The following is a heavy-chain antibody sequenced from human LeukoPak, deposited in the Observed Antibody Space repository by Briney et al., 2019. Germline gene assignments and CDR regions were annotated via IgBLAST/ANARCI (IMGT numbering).Heavy chain of an antibody. CDR1: GFTLSSYW. D-gene: IGHD5-12*01. CDR2: INPDGGIT. J-gene: IGHJ4*02. CDR3: ARDFTGYRDI. Sequence: GGSLRLSCADSGFTLSSYWVHWVRQPPGKGLVWVSRINPDGGITNYADSVRGRFTISRDNAKNTLYLQMNSLRAEDMAVYYCARDFTGYRDIWGQGTLVTVSS. V-gene: IGHV3-74*01.